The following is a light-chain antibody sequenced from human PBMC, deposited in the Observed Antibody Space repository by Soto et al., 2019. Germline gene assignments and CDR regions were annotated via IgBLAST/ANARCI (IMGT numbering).Light chain of an antibody. CDR2: DVS. Sequence: QSALTQPRSVSGSPGQSVTISCTGTSSDVGGYNYVSWYQQHPGKAPKLMIYDVSKRPSGVPDRFSGSKSGNTASLTISGLQAEDEDDYYCCSYAGSPYVVFGGGTKLIVL. V-gene: IGLV2-11*01. CDR1: SSDVGGYNY. J-gene: IGLJ2*01. CDR3: CSYAGSPYVV.